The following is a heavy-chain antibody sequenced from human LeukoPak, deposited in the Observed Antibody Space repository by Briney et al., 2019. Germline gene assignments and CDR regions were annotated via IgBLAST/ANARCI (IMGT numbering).Heavy chain of an antibody. CDR1: GFTFSSYS. CDR3: ARQRIAAASSRFDP. Sequence: GGSLRLSCAASGFTFSSYSMNWVRQAPGKGLEWVSSISSSSSYIYYADSVKGRFTISRDNAKNSLYLQMNSLRAEDTAVYYCARQRIAAASSRFDPWGQGTLVTVSS. J-gene: IGHJ5*02. CDR2: ISSSSSYI. V-gene: IGHV3-21*01. D-gene: IGHD6-13*01.